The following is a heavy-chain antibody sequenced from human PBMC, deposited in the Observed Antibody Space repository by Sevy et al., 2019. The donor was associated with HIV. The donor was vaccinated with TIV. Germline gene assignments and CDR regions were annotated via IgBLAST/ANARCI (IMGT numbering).Heavy chain of an antibody. J-gene: IGHJ4*02. CDR1: GFSFSIHS. CDR3: ARDSNVYDSGGSLDS. V-gene: IGHV3-30*04. CDR2: ILHDGSRQ. Sequence: GGSLRLSCTASGFSFSIHSVHWVRQAPGKGLEWVSFILHDGSRQDYADSVKGRFIISRDNSKNTVYLEMSGLRPEDTATYYCARDSNVYDSGGSLDSWGQGTLVTVSS. D-gene: IGHD6-25*01.